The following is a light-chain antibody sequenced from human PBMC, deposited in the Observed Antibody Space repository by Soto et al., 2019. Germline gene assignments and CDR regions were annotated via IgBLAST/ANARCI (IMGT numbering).Light chain of an antibody. V-gene: IGKV3-20*01. CDR2: GAS. CDR1: QSVSGTY. Sequence: EVVLTQSPGTLSLSPGERATLSCRASQSVSGTYLAWYQQKPGQAPRLLIYGASSRATGIPDRFSGSGSGTDFTLSISRLEPDDFAVYYCQEYGSSRTFGQGPKVDIK. J-gene: IGKJ1*01. CDR3: QEYGSSRT.